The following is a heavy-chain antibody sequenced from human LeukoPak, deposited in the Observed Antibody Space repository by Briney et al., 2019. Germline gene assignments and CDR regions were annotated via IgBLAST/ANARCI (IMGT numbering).Heavy chain of an antibody. D-gene: IGHD1-26*01. V-gene: IGHV4-61*01. CDR1: GGSVSSGSYS. Sequence: SETLSLTCTVSGGSVSSGSYSWSWIRQPPGKGLEWIGYVYYSGSTDYNPSLKSRVTISVDTSKNQFSLKLSSVTAADTAVYYCARSQWELLGYWGQGTLVTVSS. CDR3: ARSQWELLGY. J-gene: IGHJ4*02. CDR2: VYYSGST.